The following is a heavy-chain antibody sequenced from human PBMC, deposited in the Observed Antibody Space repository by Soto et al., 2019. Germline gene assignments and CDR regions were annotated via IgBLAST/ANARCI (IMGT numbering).Heavy chain of an antibody. CDR1: GGSISSYY. V-gene: IGHV4-59*01. D-gene: IGHD3-16*01. Sequence: SETLSLTCTVSGGSISSYYWSWIRQPPGKGLEWIGYIYYSGSTNYNPSLKSRVTISVDTSKNQFSLKLSSVTAADTAVYYCARDRWAVNYYYHGMDLWGQGTTVTVSS. CDR3: ARDRWAVNYYYHGMDL. CDR2: IYYSGST. J-gene: IGHJ6*02.